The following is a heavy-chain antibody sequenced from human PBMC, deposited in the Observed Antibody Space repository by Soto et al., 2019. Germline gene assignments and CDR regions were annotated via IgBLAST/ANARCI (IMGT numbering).Heavy chain of an antibody. V-gene: IGHV3-73*01. CDR3: TSHVPQWLGNRDFDY. Sequence: EVQLVESGGGLVQPGGSLKLSCAASGFTFSGSAMHWVRQASGKGLEWVGRIRSKANSYATAYAASVKGRFTISRDDSKNTAYLQMNSLKTEDTAVYYCTSHVPQWLGNRDFDYWGQGTLVTVSS. J-gene: IGHJ4*02. CDR1: GFTFSGSA. CDR2: IRSKANSYAT. D-gene: IGHD6-19*01.